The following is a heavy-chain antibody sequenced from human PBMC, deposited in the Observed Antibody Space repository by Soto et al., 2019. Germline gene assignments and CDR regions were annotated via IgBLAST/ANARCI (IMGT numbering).Heavy chain of an antibody. CDR1: GGSISSGGYY. CDR2: IYYSGST. J-gene: IGHJ4*02. V-gene: IGHV4-31*03. CDR3: ARGVTMVRGVIHSPYFDY. Sequence: SETLSLTCTVSGGSISSGGYYWSWIRQHPGKGLEWIGYIYYSGSTYYNPSLKSRVTISVDTSKNQFSLKLSSVTAADTAVYYCARGVTMVRGVIHSPYFDYWGQGTLVTVSS. D-gene: IGHD3-10*01.